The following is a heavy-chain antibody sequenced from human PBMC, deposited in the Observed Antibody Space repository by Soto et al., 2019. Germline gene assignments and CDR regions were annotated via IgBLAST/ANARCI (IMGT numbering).Heavy chain of an antibody. J-gene: IGHJ3*02. CDR2: IYHSGST. D-gene: IGHD2-21*02. CDR3: ASTPPHQCGDCYYNAFDI. CDR1: GGSISSGGYS. V-gene: IGHV4-30-2*01. Sequence: QLQLQESGSGLVKPSQTLSLTCAVSGGSISSGGYSWSWIRQPPGKGLEWIGYIYHSGSTYYHPSLKSLVTISVDRSKNQFSLKLSSVTAADTAVYYCASTPPHQCGDCYYNAFDIWCQGTMVTVSS.